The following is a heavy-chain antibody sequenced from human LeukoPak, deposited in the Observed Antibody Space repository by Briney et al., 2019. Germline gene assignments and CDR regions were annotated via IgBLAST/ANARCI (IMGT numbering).Heavy chain of an antibody. J-gene: IGHJ1*01. CDR3: ARGPPGPAGYFQH. CDR1: GFTFSSYN. Sequence: GGSLRLSCAASGFTFSSYNMNWVRQAPGKGLEWVSYISSSSSTIYYADSVKGRFTISRDNAKNSLYLQMNSLRAEDTAVYYCARGPPGPAGYFQHWGQGTLVTVSS. V-gene: IGHV3-48*01. D-gene: IGHD3-10*01. CDR2: ISSSSSTI.